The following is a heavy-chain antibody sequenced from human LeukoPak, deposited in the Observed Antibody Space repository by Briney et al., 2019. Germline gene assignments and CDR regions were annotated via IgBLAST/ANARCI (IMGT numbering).Heavy chain of an antibody. CDR2: INHSGST. V-gene: IGHV4-34*01. D-gene: IGHD6-13*01. Sequence: SETLSLTCAVYGGSFSGYYWSWIRQPPGKGLEWIGEINHSGSTNYNPSLKSRVTISVDTSKNQFSLKLSSVTAADTAVYYCATLRSSSWYYYGMDVWGQGTTVTVSS. J-gene: IGHJ6*02. CDR3: ATLRSSSWYYYGMDV. CDR1: GGSFSGYY.